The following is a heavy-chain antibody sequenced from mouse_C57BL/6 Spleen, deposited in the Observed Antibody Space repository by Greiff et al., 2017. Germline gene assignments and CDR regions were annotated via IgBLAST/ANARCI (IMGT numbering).Heavy chain of an antibody. CDR1: GYTFTSYW. J-gene: IGHJ3*01. CDR3: ARGGFDYDQAFAY. V-gene: IGHV1-55*01. D-gene: IGHD2-4*01. CDR2: IYPGSGST. Sequence: QVQLQQPGAELVKPGASVKMSCKASGYTFTSYWITWVKQRPGQGLEWIGDIYPGSGSTNYNEKFKSKATLTVDTSSSTAYMQLSSLTSEDSAVYYCARGGFDYDQAFAYWGQGTLVTVSA.